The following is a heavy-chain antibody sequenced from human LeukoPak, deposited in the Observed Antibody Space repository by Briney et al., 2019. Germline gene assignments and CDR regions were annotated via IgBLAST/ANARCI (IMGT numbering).Heavy chain of an antibody. J-gene: IGHJ3*02. CDR2: IYYSGST. CDR3: ARSRDGYNYVAFDI. V-gene: IGHV4-61*01. CDR1: GGSISSSSYY. D-gene: IGHD5-24*01. Sequence: SETLSLTCTVSGGSISSSSYYWSWIRQPPGKGLEWIGYIYYSGSTIYNPSLKSRVTISVDTSKNQFSLKLSSVTAADTAVYYCARSRDGYNYVAFDIWGQGTMVTVSS.